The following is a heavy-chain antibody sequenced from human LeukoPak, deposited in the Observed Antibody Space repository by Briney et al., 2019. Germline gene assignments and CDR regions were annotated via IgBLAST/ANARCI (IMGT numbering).Heavy chain of an antibody. J-gene: IGHJ3*02. CDR1: GYNFATNW. Sequence: GESLKISCKGSGYNFATNWIGWVRQMPGKGLEWMGIIYPGDSDTRYSPSFQGQVTISVDNSISTAYLQWSSLKASDTATYYCARPQVVVVTTVAFDIWGQGTMVTVSS. V-gene: IGHV5-51*01. D-gene: IGHD2-21*02. CDR2: IYPGDSDT. CDR3: ARPQVVVVTTVAFDI.